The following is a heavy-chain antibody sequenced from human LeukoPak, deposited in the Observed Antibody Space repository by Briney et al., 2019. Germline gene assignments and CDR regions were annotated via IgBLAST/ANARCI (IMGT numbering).Heavy chain of an antibody. CDR3: ARDPLINDHHGLYHFDH. D-gene: IGHD3-10*01. CDR1: GFTFSTYA. CDR2: ISFDGSTK. V-gene: IGHV3-30*04. Sequence: GGSLRLSCAASGFTFSTYAIHWVRQAPGKGLEWVTVISFDGSTKYYADSVKGRFTVSRDNSKNTVFLQMNSLRLEDTAMYYCARDPLINDHHGLYHFDHWGQGSLVTVSS. J-gene: IGHJ4*02.